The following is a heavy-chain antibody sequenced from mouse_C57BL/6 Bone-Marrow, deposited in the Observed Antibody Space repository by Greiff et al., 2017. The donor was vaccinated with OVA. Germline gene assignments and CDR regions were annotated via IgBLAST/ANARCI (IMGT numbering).Heavy chain of an antibody. CDR2: IHPNSGST. CDR1: GYTFTSYW. D-gene: IGHD2-2*01. J-gene: IGHJ3*01. CDR3: ARAGMVTTEFAY. Sequence: QVQLQQPGAELVKPGASVKLSCKASGYTFTSYWMHWVKQRPGPGLEWIGMIHPNSGSTNYNEKFKSKATLTVDKSSSTAYMQLSSLTSEDSAVYYCARAGMVTTEFAYWGQGTLVTVSA. V-gene: IGHV1-64*01.